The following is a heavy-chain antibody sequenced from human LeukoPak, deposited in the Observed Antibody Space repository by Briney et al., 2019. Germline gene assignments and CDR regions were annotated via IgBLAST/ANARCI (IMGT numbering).Heavy chain of an antibody. J-gene: IGHJ3*02. CDR2: ISSSSSYT. V-gene: IGHV3-11*06. CDR1: GFTFSDYY. CDR3: ARSPGKGAFDI. Sequence: GGSLRLSCAASGFTFSDYYMSWIRQAPGKGLEWVSYISSSSSYTNYADSVKGRFTISRDNAKNSLYLQMNSLRAEDTAVYYCARSPGKGAFDIWGQGTMVTVSS.